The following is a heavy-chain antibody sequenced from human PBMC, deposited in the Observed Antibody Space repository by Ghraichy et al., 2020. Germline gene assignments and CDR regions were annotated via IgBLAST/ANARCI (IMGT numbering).Heavy chain of an antibody. D-gene: IGHD1-26*01. J-gene: IGHJ4*02. CDR3: ARDQHSGSYLGVDLDY. CDR2: ISSSSSYI. Sequence: GESLNISCAASGFTFSSYSMNWVRQAPGKGLEWVSSISSSSSYIYYADSVKGRFTISRDNAKNSLYLQMNSLRAEDTAVYYCARDQHSGSYLGVDLDYWGQGTLVTVSS. CDR1: GFTFSSYS. V-gene: IGHV3-21*01.